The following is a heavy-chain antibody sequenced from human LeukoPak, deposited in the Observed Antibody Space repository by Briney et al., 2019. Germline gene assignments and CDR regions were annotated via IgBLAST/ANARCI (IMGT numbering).Heavy chain of an antibody. CDR2: ISAYNGNT. Sequence: ASVKVSCKASGYTFTSYGISWVRQASGQGLEWMGWISAYNGNTNYAQKLQGRVTMTTDTSTSTAYMELRSLRSDDTAVYYCARVPLAAAYNWFDPWGQGTLVTVSS. CDR1: GYTFTSYG. CDR3: ARVPLAAAYNWFDP. V-gene: IGHV1-18*01. J-gene: IGHJ5*02. D-gene: IGHD6-13*01.